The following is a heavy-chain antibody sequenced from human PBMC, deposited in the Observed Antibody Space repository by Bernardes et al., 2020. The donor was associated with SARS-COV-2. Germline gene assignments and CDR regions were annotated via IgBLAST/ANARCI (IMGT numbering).Heavy chain of an antibody. CDR3: ARGSTMVRRYYYYGMDV. D-gene: IGHD3-10*01. CDR2: INPNRGGP. Sequence: ASVKVSCKASGYTFTGYYMHWVRQAPGQGLEWMGWINPNRGGPNYAQKFQGRVTMTRDTSISTAYMELSRLRSDDTAVYYCARGSTMVRRYYYYGMDVWGQGTTVTVSS. J-gene: IGHJ6*02. V-gene: IGHV1-2*02. CDR1: GYTFTGYY.